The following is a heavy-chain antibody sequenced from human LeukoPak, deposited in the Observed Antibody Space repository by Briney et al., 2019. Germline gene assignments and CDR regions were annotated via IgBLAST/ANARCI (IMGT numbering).Heavy chain of an antibody. CDR2: ISGSGGNT. CDR1: GFTFNNYA. D-gene: IGHD3-22*01. Sequence: AGGSLRLSCAASGFTFNNYAMSWVRQAPGKGLEWVSSISGSGGNTYYADSVKGRFTISRDNSKNTLYLQMNSLRAADTAVYYCAKDYYDSSGSLWGQGTMVTVSS. V-gene: IGHV3-23*01. J-gene: IGHJ3*01. CDR3: AKDYYDSSGSL.